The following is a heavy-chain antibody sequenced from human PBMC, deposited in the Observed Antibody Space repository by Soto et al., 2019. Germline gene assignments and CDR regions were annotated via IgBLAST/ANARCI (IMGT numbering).Heavy chain of an antibody. CDR2: MSPHNGNT. D-gene: IGHD6-25*01. Sequence: QVQLVQSGAEVKKPGASVKVSCKASGYTFTTYDIHWVRQATGQGLGWMGWMSPHNGNTGFAQKFRGRVTIDRNTSISTAYMELSGLGSEDTAVYYCARRKERSGPHYFDYWGQGTLVTVSS. V-gene: IGHV1-8*01. CDR3: ARRKERSGPHYFDY. CDR1: GYTFTTYD. J-gene: IGHJ4*02.